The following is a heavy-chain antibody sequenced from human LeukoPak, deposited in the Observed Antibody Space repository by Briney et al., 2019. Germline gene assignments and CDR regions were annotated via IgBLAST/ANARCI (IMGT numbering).Heavy chain of an antibody. CDR3: ARGPRNYYDSSGYYFN. J-gene: IGHJ4*02. D-gene: IGHD3-22*01. Sequence: SETLSLTCAVYGGSFSGYYWSWIRQPPGKGLEWIGEINHSGSTNYNPSLKSRVTISVDTSKNQFSLKLSSATAADTAVYYCARGPRNYYDSSGYYFNWGQGTLVTVSS. V-gene: IGHV4-34*01. CDR2: INHSGST. CDR1: GGSFSGYY.